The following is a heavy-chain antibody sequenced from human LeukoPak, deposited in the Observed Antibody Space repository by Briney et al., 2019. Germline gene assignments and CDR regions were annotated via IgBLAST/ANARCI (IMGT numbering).Heavy chain of an antibody. D-gene: IGHD3-10*01. CDR2: ISYDGSNK. CDR3: ARGGAITMVRGVPSYRH. CDR1: GFTFSSHA. J-gene: IGHJ4*02. V-gene: IGHV3-30*04. Sequence: PGGSLRLSCAASGFTFSSHAMHWVRQAPGKGLEWVAVISYDGSNKYYADSVKGRFTISRDNSKNTLYLQMNSLRAEDTAVYYCARGGAITMVRGVPSYRHWGQGTLVTVSS.